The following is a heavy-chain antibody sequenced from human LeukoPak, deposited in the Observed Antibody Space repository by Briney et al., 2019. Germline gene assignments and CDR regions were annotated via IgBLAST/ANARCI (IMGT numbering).Heavy chain of an antibody. CDR3: ARDTSEWELKNAFDI. D-gene: IGHD1-26*01. CDR2: ISGSGDST. CDR1: GFTFSNYA. Sequence: PGGSLRLSCAASGFTFSNYAMRWVRQAPGKGLEWVSGISGSGDSTYYADSVKGRFTISRDNSKNTLYLQMNSLRAEDTAVYYCARDTSEWELKNAFDIWGQGTMVTVSS. V-gene: IGHV3-23*01. J-gene: IGHJ3*02.